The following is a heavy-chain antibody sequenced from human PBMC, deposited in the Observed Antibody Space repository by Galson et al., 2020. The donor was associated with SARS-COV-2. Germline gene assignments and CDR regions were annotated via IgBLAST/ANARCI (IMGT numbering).Heavy chain of an antibody. Sequence: ETSETLSLTCTVSGGSISSDHYYWSWIRQPPGKGLEWIAFIYYSGSTYYNPSLKSRVAISVDTSKNQVSLKLTSVTTADTAVYYCARTDPPHYNFDYWGQGILVTVSS. CDR2: IYYSGST. J-gene: IGHJ4*02. CDR1: GGSISSDHYY. D-gene: IGHD4-4*01. V-gene: IGHV4-30-4*01. CDR3: ARTDPPHYNFDY.